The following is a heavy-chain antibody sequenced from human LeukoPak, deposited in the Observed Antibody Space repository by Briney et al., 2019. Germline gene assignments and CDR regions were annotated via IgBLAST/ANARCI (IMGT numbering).Heavy chain of an antibody. J-gene: IGHJ6*02. CDR2: FYYSGST. D-gene: IGHD2-15*01. CDR3: TRGYWLNFCYYGMDV. Sequence: SETLSLTCTVSGGSINSYHWSWIRQPPGKGLEWIGYFYYSGSTNYNPSLKSRVTISGDTSKNQFSLKVSSVTAADTAVYYCTRGYWLNFCYYGMDVWGQGTTVTVSS. CDR1: GGSINSYH. V-gene: IGHV4-59*01.